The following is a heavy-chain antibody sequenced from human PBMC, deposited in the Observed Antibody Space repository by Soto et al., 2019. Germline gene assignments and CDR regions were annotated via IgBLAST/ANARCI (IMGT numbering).Heavy chain of an antibody. Sequence: GGSLRLSCAASGFTVSSNYMSWVRQAPGKGLEWVSVIYSGGSTYYADSVKGRFTISRDNSKNTLYLQMNSLRAEDTAVYYCARDHGDYGDYYYGMDVWGQGTTVTVSS. V-gene: IGHV3-66*01. CDR2: IYSGGST. CDR3: ARDHGDYGDYYYGMDV. J-gene: IGHJ6*02. CDR1: GFTVSSNY. D-gene: IGHD4-17*01.